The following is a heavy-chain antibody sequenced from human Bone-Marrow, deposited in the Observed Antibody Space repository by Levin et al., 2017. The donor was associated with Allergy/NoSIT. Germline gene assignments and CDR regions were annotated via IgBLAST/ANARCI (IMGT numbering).Heavy chain of an antibody. CDR3: ARDATGFGL. J-gene: IGHJ4*02. CDR2: IYYSGST. CDR1: GDSMSGYH. Sequence: SPTLSLPCTVSGDSMSGYHWSWLRQPPGKGLEWIGYIYYSGSTSYNPSLKSRVTISVDTSKNQFSLKLSSVTAADTAVYYCARDATGFGLWGQGTLVTVSS. D-gene: IGHD3-10*01. V-gene: IGHV4-59*01.